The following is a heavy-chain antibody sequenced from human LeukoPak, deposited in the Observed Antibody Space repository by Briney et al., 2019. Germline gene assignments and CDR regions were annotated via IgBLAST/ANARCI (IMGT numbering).Heavy chain of an antibody. CDR2: INPNSGGT. Sequence: ASVKASCKASGYTFTGYYVHWVRQAPGQGLEWMGWINPNSGGTNYAQKFQGRVTMTRDTSISTAYMELSRLRSDDTAVYYCARYVMGLDFWGQGTLVTVSS. CDR1: GYTFTGYY. V-gene: IGHV1-2*02. D-gene: IGHD2-8*01. CDR3: ARYVMGLDF. J-gene: IGHJ4*02.